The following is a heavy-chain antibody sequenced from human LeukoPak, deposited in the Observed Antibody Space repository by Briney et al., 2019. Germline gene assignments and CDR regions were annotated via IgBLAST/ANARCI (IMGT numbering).Heavy chain of an antibody. CDR1: GITFSSYG. Sequence: GRSLRLSCAASGITFSSYGMHWVRQAPGKGLEWVAVISYDGSNKYYADSVKGRFTISRDNSKNTLYLQMNSLRAEDTAVYYCVPREYYFDYWGQGTLVTVSS. J-gene: IGHJ4*02. V-gene: IGHV3-30*03. CDR2: ISYDGSNK. CDR3: VPREYYFDY.